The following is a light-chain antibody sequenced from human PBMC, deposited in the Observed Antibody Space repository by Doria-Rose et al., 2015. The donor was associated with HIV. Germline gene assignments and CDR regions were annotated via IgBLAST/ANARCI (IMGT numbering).Light chain of an antibody. CDR1: HTISNY. V-gene: IGKV1-39*01. Sequence: DIQVTQSPSSLSASVGDRVTISCRATHTISNYLNWYQQRPGKAPNLLIYAASNLQSGVPSRFSGSGSGTDFTLTISSLQSEDFATYYCQQSFSTPLGTFGQGTKLEIK. J-gene: IGKJ2*02. CDR2: AAS. CDR3: QQSFSTPLGT.